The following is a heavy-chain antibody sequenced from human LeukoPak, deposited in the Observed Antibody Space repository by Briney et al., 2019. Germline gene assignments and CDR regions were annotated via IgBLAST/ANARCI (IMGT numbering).Heavy chain of an antibody. Sequence: ASVKVSCKASGYTFSTYPLNWVRQAAGQGLEWMGWINTNTGSPTYAQGLTGRFVFSLDTFVSTAFLQISSLKAEDTALYYGVRGIDTTGYFNYWGQGTLVTVSS. D-gene: IGHD3-22*01. CDR2: INTNTGSP. J-gene: IGHJ4*02. CDR1: GYTFSTYP. V-gene: IGHV7-4-1*02. CDR3: VRGIDTTGYFNY.